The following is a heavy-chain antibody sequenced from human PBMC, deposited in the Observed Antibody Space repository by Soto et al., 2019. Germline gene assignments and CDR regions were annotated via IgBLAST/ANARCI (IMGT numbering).Heavy chain of an antibody. Sequence: QVQLVESGGGVVQPGRSLRLSCAASGFTFTSYAMHWVRQAPGKGLEWVAVISDDGSNKYYADSVKGRFTISRDNSKNTLYLQMNSLRAEDRAVYYCARDARDGYNLYFDYWGQGTLVTVSS. CDR3: ARDARDGYNLYFDY. J-gene: IGHJ4*02. CDR2: ISDDGSNK. D-gene: IGHD5-12*01. V-gene: IGHV3-30-3*01. CDR1: GFTFTSYA.